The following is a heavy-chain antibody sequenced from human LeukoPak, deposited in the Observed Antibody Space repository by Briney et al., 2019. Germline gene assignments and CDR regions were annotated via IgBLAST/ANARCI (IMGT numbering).Heavy chain of an antibody. J-gene: IGHJ4*02. CDR1: GFSFSGSD. CDR2: IRSKANNYAT. Sequence: GGSLKLSCAASGFSFSGSDMHWVRQASGKGLEWVGHIRSKANNYATEYAASVKGRFTISRDESKNTAYLQMNSLKTEDTAVYYCMAAVDLGSGYWEVYRGQGTLVTVSS. V-gene: IGHV3-73*01. D-gene: IGHD3-22*01. CDR3: MAAVDLGSGYWEVY.